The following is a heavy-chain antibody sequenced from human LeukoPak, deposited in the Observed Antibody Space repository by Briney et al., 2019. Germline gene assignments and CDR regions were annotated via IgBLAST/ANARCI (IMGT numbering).Heavy chain of an antibody. D-gene: IGHD4-11*01. CDR3: ARASNSKDYYYYYYYMDV. Sequence: SETLSLTCNVSGVSISSSSYYWGWIRQPPGKGLEWIGSIYSSGSTYYNSSLKSRVTIPIDTSKNQVSLKLSFVTAAGTAVYYCARASNSKDYYYYYYYMDVWGKGTTVTVSS. V-gene: IGHV4-39*01. CDR2: IYSSGST. CDR1: GVSISSSSYY. J-gene: IGHJ6*03.